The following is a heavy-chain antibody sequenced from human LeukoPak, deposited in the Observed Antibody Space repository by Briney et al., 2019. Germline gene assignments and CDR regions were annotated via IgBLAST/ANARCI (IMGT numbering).Heavy chain of an antibody. CDR2: IIPIFGTA. CDR3: ARDRGQLLWFGESTRPNWFDP. V-gene: IGHV1-69*13. CDR1: GGTFSSYA. Sequence: PVKVSCKASGGTFSSYAISWVRQAPGQGLEWMGGIIPIFGTANYAQKFQGRVTITADESTSTAYMELSSLRSEDTAVYYCARDRGQLLWFGESTRPNWFDPWGQGTLVTVSS. D-gene: IGHD3-10*01. J-gene: IGHJ5*02.